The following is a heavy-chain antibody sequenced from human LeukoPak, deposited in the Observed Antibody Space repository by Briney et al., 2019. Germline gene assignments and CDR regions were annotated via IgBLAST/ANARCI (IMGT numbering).Heavy chain of an antibody. V-gene: IGHV4-59*01. CDR1: GGSISSYY. Sequence: SETLSLTCTVSGGSISSYYWSWIRQPPRKGLEWIGYVYYSGSTNYNPSLKSRVTISVDTSKNQFSLKLSSVTAADTAVYYRARVRSSSMNYYFDYWGQGALVTVSS. CDR3: ARVRSSSMNYYFDY. D-gene: IGHD6-6*01. CDR2: VYYSGST. J-gene: IGHJ4*02.